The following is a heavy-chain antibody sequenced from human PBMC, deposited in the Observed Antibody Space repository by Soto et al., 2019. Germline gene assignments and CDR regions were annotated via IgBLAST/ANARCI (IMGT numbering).Heavy chain of an antibody. CDR1: GGSISSGDYY. CDR3: ARDLTRVVPAAVRENYYYYYYGMDV. CDR2: IYYSGST. J-gene: IGHJ6*02. D-gene: IGHD2-2*01. V-gene: IGHV4-30-4*01. Sequence: SETLSLTCTVSGGSISSGDYYWSWIRQPPGKGLEWIGYIYYSGSTYYNPSLKSRVTISVDTSKNQFSLKLSSVTAADTAVYYCARDLTRVVPAAVRENYYYYYYGMDVWGQGTTVTVSS.